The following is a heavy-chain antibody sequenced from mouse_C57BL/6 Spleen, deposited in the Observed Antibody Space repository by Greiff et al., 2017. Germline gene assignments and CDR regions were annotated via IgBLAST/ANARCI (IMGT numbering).Heavy chain of an antibody. J-gene: IGHJ4*01. CDR1: GFTFSDYG. D-gene: IGHD2-3*01. V-gene: IGHV5-17*01. CDR2: ISSGSSTI. Sequence: EVKLVESGGGLAKPGGSLKLSCAASGFTFSDYGMHWVRQAPEKGLEWVAYISSGSSTIYYADTVKGRFTISRDNAKNTLFMEMTSLRSEDTAMYYCERWLLLYAMDYWGQGTSVTVSS. CDR3: ERWLLLYAMDY.